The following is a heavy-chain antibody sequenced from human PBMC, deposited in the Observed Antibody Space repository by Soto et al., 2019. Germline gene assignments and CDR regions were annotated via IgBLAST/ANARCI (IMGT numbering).Heavy chain of an antibody. D-gene: IGHD2-15*01. V-gene: IGHV4-59*08. Sequence: SETLSLTCTVSGGSISSYYWNWIRQPPGKGLEWIGYIYYSGSTNYNPSLKSRVTISVDTSKNQFSLRLSSVTAADTATYYCARSRCSGSSCYYFDYWGQGTPVTVSS. CDR2: IYYSGST. CDR1: GGSISSYY. CDR3: ARSRCSGSSCYYFDY. J-gene: IGHJ4*02.